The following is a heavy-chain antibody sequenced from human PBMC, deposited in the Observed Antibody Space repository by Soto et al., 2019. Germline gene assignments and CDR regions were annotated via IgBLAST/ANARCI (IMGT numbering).Heavy chain of an antibody. CDR3: ARLPHICSSTSSYLSGAFDI. Sequence: GASVKVSCKASGGTFSSYAISWVRQAPGQGLEWMGGIITIFGTANYAQKFQGRVTITADESTSTAYMELSSLRSEDTAVYYCARLPHICSSTSSYLSGAFDIWGQGTRVTVSS. D-gene: IGHD2-2*01. CDR2: IITIFGTA. V-gene: IGHV1-69*13. CDR1: GGTFSSYA. J-gene: IGHJ3*02.